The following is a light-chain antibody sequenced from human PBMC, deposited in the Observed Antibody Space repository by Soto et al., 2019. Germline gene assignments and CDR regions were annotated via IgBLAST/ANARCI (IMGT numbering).Light chain of an antibody. V-gene: IGLV4-69*01. CDR1: SGHSSYA. Sequence: QPVLTQSPSASASLGAWVKLTCTLSSGHSSYAIAWHQQQPEKGPRYLMKLNSDGSHSKGDGIPDRFSGYSSGAERYLTISSLQSEDEADYYCQTWGTGPWVFGGGTKLTVL. CDR2: LNSDGSH. J-gene: IGLJ3*02. CDR3: QTWGTGPWV.